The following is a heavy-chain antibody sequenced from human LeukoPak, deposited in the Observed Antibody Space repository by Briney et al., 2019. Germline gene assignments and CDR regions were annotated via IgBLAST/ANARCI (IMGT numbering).Heavy chain of an antibody. Sequence: PGLTVRLSCAASGFTFSSYSMNWVRQAPGKGLEWLSFITGSSGYVYYSDSVKGRFTISRDDAKNSLWLQMNSLRAEDTAVYYCARVRSGYYIDCWGQGTLVTVS. J-gene: IGHJ4*02. D-gene: IGHD3-3*01. CDR1: GFTFSSYS. CDR2: ITGSSGYV. CDR3: ARVRSGYYIDC. V-gene: IGHV3-21*01.